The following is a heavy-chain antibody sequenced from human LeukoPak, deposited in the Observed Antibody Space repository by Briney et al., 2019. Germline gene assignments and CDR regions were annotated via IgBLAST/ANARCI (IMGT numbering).Heavy chain of an antibody. J-gene: IGHJ3*02. CDR3: ARGGGYYDSSGYSDDAFDI. V-gene: IGHV4-59*01. CDR2: IYYSGST. D-gene: IGHD3-22*01. Sequence: PSETLCLTCTVSGGSISSYYWSWIRQPPGKGLEWIGYIYYSGSTNYNPSLKSRVTISVDTSKNQFSLKLSSVTAADTAVYYCARGGGYYDSSGYSDDAFDIWGQGTMVTVSS. CDR1: GGSISSYY.